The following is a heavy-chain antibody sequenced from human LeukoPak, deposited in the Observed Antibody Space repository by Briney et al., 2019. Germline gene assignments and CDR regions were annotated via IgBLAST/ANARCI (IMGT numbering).Heavy chain of an antibody. CDR1: GGSISSYY. Sequence: NPSETLSLTCTVSGGSISSYYWSWIRQPPGKGLEWIGYIYYSGSTSYNPSLKSRVTISVDTSKNHFSLKLSSVTAADTAVCYCARYSGSYPHDAFDIWGQGTMVTVSS. V-gene: IGHV4-59*01. CDR3: ARYSGSYPHDAFDI. D-gene: IGHD1-26*01. J-gene: IGHJ3*02. CDR2: IYYSGST.